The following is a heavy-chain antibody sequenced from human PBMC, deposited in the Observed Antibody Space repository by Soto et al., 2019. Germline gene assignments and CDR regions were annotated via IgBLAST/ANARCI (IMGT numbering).Heavy chain of an antibody. CDR2: IFHTGTT. V-gene: IGHV4-39*01. Sequence: SETLSLTCSVSGASISSHLFYWGWIRQPPGKGLEWMGSIFHTGTTSYNPSLKSRLTMSIDTTKNQFSLKVLSVTAADTAIYYCARHRGVATIYDFWGQGTLVTVS. CDR1: GASISSHLFY. CDR3: ARHRGVATIYDF. D-gene: IGHD5-12*01. J-gene: IGHJ4*02.